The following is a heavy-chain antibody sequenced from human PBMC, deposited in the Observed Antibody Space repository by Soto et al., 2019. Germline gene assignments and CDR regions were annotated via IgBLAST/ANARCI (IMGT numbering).Heavy chain of an antibody. CDR1: GGTFSSYT. J-gene: IGHJ6*03. CDR2: IIPILGIA. V-gene: IGHV1-69*02. CDR3: ASEVDQEFCYYYMDV. D-gene: IGHD5-12*01. Sequence: QVQLVQSGAEVQKPGSSVKVSCKASGGTFSSYTISWVRQAPGQGLEWMGRIIPILGIANYAQKFQGRVTITAYKATSTAYMELSSMRSEDTAVYYCASEVDQEFCYYYMDVWGKGTTVTVSS.